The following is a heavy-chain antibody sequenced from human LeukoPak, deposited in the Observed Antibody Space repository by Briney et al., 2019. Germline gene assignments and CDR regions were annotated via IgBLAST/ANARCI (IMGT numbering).Heavy chain of an antibody. J-gene: IGHJ6*03. CDR2: IYTSGST. V-gene: IGHV4-4*07. Sequence: SETLSLTCTVSGGSISSYYWSWIRQPAGKGLEWIGRIYTSGSTNYNPSLKSRVTISVDTSKNQFSLKLSSVTAADTAVYYCARDQHSSSWYYYYYYMDVWGKGTTVTVSS. D-gene: IGHD6-13*01. CDR3: ARDQHSSSWYYYYYYMDV. CDR1: GGSISSYY.